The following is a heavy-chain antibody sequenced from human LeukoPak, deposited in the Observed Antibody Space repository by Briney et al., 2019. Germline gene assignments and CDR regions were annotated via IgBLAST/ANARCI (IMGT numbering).Heavy chain of an antibody. CDR3: ARGFQGSGSYFDY. CDR2: ISGSGGST. V-gene: IGHV3-23*01. J-gene: IGHJ4*02. D-gene: IGHD1-26*01. CDR1: GFTFSRYA. Sequence: GGSLRLSCAASGFTFSRYAMSWVRQAPGKGLEWVSAISGSGGSTYYADSVKGRFTISRDNSKNTLYLQMNSLRAEDTALYYCARGFQGSGSYFDYWGQGTLVTVSS.